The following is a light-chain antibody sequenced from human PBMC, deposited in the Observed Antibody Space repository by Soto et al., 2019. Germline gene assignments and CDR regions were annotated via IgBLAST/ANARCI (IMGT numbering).Light chain of an antibody. CDR2: DAS. CDR3: QQRSNWPIT. Sequence: EIVLTQSPATLSLSPGVRATLSCRASQSVSSYLAWYQQKPGQAPRLLIYDASNRATVIPARFSGSGSGTDFTLTISSLEPEDFAVYYCQQRSNWPITFGQGTRLEIK. V-gene: IGKV3-11*01. J-gene: IGKJ5*01. CDR1: QSVSSY.